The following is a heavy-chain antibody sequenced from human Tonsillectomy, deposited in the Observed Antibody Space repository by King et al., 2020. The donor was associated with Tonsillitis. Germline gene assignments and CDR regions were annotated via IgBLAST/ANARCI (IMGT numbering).Heavy chain of an antibody. V-gene: IGHV4-38-2*01. D-gene: IGHD5-12*01. Sequence: QLQESGPGLVKPSETLSLTCGVSGYSISSGHYWGWIRQPPGKGLEWIGSIHHSGTTYYNPSVKSRVTISVDTSKNQFSLRLNSVTSADTAVYFCARDGGGAYDSGYDTGVSNYWGQGTLVTVSS. CDR1: GYSISSGHY. CDR3: ARDGGGAYDSGYDTGVSNY. J-gene: IGHJ4*02. CDR2: IHHSGTT.